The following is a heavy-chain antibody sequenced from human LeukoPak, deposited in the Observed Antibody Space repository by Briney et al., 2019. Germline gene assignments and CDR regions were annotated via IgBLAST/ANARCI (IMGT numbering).Heavy chain of an antibody. V-gene: IGHV4-59*01. Sequence: KTSETLSLTCAVSGGSITTYYWTWIPQPPGQALEGIGSIYYTGNTKYNPCLDSRVTMSIATSKNECSLRIYSVNPADTAVYFCASGSVVTALDQWGQGTLVIVSS. CDR2: IYYTGNT. CDR1: GGSITTYY. CDR3: ASGSVVTALDQ. J-gene: IGHJ4*02. D-gene: IGHD2-21*02.